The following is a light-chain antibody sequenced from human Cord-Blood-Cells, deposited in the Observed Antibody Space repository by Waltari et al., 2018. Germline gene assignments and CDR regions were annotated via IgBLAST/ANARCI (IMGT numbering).Light chain of an antibody. Sequence: DIQMTQSPPTPSASVGDRITITCRASQSISSWLAWYQQKPGKAPKLLIYKASSLESGVPSRFSGSGSGTEFTLTISSLQPDDFATYYCQQYNSYSTFGQGTKVEIK. CDR1: QSISSW. CDR2: KAS. CDR3: QQYNSYST. V-gene: IGKV1-5*03. J-gene: IGKJ1*01.